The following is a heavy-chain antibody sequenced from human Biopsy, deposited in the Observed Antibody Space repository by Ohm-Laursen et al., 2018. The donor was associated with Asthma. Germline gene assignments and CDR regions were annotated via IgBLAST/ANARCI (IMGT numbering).Heavy chain of an antibody. CDR3: VRGSSSWHHGPFHYYYGLDV. V-gene: IGHV4-39*01. D-gene: IGHD6-13*01. Sequence: SDTLSLTWPVSGGSISNSNYYWGWVRQSPGKGLEWIGSIYYSGTTYYNPSLESRVTVSADTSKNQFSLKLTSVTAADTAVYYCVRGSSSWHHGPFHYYYGLDVWGQGTTATVSS. CDR1: GGSISNSNYY. J-gene: IGHJ6*02. CDR2: IYYSGTT.